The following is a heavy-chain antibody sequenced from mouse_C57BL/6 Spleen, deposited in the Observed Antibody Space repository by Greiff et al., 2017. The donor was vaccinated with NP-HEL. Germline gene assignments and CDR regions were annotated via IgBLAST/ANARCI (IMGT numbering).Heavy chain of an antibody. CDR2: INSDGGST. D-gene: IGHD1-1*01. V-gene: IGHV5-2*01. CDR3: ARRGTTVGTHWYFDV. Sequence: EVHLVESGGGLVQPGESLKLSCESNEYEFPSHDMSWVRKTPEKRLELVAAINSDGGSTYYPDTMERRFIISRDNTKKTLYLQMSSLRSEDTALYYCARRGTTVGTHWYFDVWGTGTTVTVSS. CDR1: EYEFPSHD. J-gene: IGHJ1*03.